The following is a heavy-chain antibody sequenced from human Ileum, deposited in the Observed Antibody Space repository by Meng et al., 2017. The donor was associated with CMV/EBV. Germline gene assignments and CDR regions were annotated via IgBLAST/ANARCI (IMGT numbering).Heavy chain of an antibody. Sequence: SETLSLTCAVYGGSFSGYYWSWIRQPPGKGLEWIGEINHSGSTNYNPSLKSRVTISVDTSKNQFSLKLSSVAAADTAVYYCARGSSSSAYDPWGQGTLVTVS. CDR2: INHSGST. D-gene: IGHD6-6*01. V-gene: IGHV4-34*01. CDR1: GGSFSGYY. CDR3: ARGSSSSAYDP. J-gene: IGHJ5*02.